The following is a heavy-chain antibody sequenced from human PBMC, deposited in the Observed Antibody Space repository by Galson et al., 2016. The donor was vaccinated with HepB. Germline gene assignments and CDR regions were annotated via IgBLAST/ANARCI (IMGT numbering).Heavy chain of an antibody. V-gene: IGHV1-46*01. J-gene: IGHJ6*04. CDR3: AREESSWSPSYYGMDV. Sequence: SVKVSCKASENTLTNYHIHWVRQVPGQGLEWMGLINPSGGSANYAQKFQGRVTMTRETSTSTVYMELSSLRSEDTAVYYCAREESSWSPSYYGMDVWGKGTTVTVSS. CDR1: ENTLTNYH. D-gene: IGHD6-13*01. CDR2: INPSGGSA.